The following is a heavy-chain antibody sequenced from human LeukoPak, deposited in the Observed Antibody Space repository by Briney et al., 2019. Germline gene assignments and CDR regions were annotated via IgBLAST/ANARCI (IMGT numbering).Heavy chain of an antibody. CDR1: GGSISSYY. CDR2: IYTSGST. V-gene: IGHV4-4*07. J-gene: IGHJ5*02. D-gene: IGHD3-3*01. Sequence: SETLSLTCTVSGGSISSYYWSWIRQPAGKGLEWIGRIYTSGSTNYNPSLKSRVTISVDKSKNQFSLKLTSVTAADTAVYYCARDSRDFWSGYYRFDPWGQGTLVTVSS. CDR3: ARDSRDFWSGYYRFDP.